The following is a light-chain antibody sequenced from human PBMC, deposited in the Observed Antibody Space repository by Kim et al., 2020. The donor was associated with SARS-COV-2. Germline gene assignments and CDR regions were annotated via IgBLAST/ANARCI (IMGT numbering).Light chain of an antibody. V-gene: IGKV1-5*01. CDR3: QQHHALPWT. J-gene: IGKJ1*01. Sequence: DIQMTQSPPTLSASVGDRVTITCRASQTITTWLAWYQQKPGKAPNLLIYEVSTLEDGVPSRFSGSGSETEFTLTISGLQPDDFATYYCQQHHALPWTFGQGTKVDIK. CDR2: EVS. CDR1: QTITTW.